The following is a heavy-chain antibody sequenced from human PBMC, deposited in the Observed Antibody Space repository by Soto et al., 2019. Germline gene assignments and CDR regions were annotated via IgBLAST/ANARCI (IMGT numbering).Heavy chain of an antibody. CDR1: GGTFSSYA. Sequence: ASVKVSCKASGGTFSSYAISWVRQAPGQGLEWMGGIIPIFGTANYAQKFQGRVTITADESTSTAYMELSSLRSEDTAVYYCARIPSLSYVVPSNYYYYYAIDVRAQLTTLTFSS. CDR3: ARIPSLSYVVPSNYYYYYAIDV. CDR2: IIPIFGTA. V-gene: IGHV1-69*13. J-gene: IGHJ6*02. D-gene: IGHD3-16*01.